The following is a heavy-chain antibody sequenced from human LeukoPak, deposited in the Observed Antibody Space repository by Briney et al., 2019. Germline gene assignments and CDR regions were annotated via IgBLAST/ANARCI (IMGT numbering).Heavy chain of an antibody. D-gene: IGHD6-6*01. V-gene: IGHV3-73*01. J-gene: IGHJ4*02. CDR3: TREQVVGDFDY. Sequence: PGGSLRLSCAASGFTFDDSAMHWVRQASGKGLEWVGRIRSRANRYAAAYAASVKGRFTLSRDDSKNTAYLQMNSLTTEDTAVYYCTREQVVGDFDYWGQGTLVTVSS. CDR1: GFTFDDSA. CDR2: IRSRANRYAA.